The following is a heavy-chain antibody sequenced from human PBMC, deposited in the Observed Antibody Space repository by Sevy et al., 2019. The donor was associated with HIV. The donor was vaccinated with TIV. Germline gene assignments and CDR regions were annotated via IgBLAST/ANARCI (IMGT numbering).Heavy chain of an antibody. D-gene: IGHD6-19*01. CDR3: ARDHGSGWYNYYYYGMDV. Sequence: GGSLRLSCAASGFRFNSYDMNWVRQAPGKGLEWVASISSASGIIYYGDSVRGRFSISRDNAKKSLYLQMNSLRAEDTAVYYCARDHGSGWYNYYYYGMDVWGQGTTVTVSS. J-gene: IGHJ6*02. V-gene: IGHV3-21*01. CDR1: GFRFNSYD. CDR2: ISSASGII.